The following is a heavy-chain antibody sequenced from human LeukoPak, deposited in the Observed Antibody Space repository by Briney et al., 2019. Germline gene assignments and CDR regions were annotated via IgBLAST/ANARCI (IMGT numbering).Heavy chain of an antibody. Sequence: ASVKVSCKASGYTFTGYYMHWVRQAPGQGLEWMGWINPNSGGTNYAQKFQGRVTMTRDTSTSTVYMELRSLRSDDTAVYYCARAFDSSSWYGAFDIWGQGTMVTVSS. V-gene: IGHV1-2*02. D-gene: IGHD6-13*01. J-gene: IGHJ3*02. CDR2: INPNSGGT. CDR1: GYTFTGYY. CDR3: ARAFDSSSWYGAFDI.